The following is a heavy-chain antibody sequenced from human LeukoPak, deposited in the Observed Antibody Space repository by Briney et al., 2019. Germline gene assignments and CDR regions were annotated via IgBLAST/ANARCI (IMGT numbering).Heavy chain of an antibody. V-gene: IGHV4-34*01. CDR2: INHSGST. Sequence: SETLSLTCAVYGGSFSGYYWSWIRQPPGKGLEWIGEINHSGSTNYNPSLKSRVTISVDRSKNQFSLKLSSVTAADTAVYYCAGYCSSTSCYTPYYYYGMDVWGQRTTVTVSS. CDR3: AGYCSSTSCYTPYYYYGMDV. J-gene: IGHJ6*02. CDR1: GGSFSGYY. D-gene: IGHD2-2*02.